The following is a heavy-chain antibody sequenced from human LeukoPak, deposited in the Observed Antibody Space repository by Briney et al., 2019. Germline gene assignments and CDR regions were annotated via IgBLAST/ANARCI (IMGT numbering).Heavy chain of an antibody. CDR2: IIPIFGTA. D-gene: IGHD5-24*01. CDR3: ARGARLSRDGYNYALHYYYYYMDV. Sequence: SVKVSCKASGGTFSSYAISWVRQAPGQGLEWIGGIIPIFGTANYAQKFQGRVTITTDESTSTAYMELSSLRSEDTAVYYCARGARLSRDGYNYALHYYYYYMDVWGKGTTVTVSS. CDR1: GGTFSSYA. V-gene: IGHV1-69*05. J-gene: IGHJ6*03.